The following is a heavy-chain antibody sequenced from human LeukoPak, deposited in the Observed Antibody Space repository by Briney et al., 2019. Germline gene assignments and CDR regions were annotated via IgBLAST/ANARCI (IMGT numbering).Heavy chain of an antibody. J-gene: IGHJ5*02. CDR2: ISAYNGNT. V-gene: IGHV1-18*01. CDR3: ARGQYSSSWYVGGDWFDP. D-gene: IGHD6-13*01. CDR1: GYTFTSYG. Sequence: ASVKVSCKASGYTFTSYGISWVRQAPGQGLEWMGWISAYNGNTNYAQKLQGRVTMTTDTSTSTAHMELRSLRSDDTAVYYCARGQYSSSWYVGGDWFDPWGQGTLVTVSS.